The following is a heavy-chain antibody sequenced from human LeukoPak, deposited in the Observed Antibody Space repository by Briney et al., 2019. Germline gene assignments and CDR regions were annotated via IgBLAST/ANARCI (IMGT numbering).Heavy chain of an antibody. V-gene: IGHV1-18*01. CDR2: ISAYNGNT. Sequence: ASVKVSCKASGYTFASYGISWVRQAPGQGLEWMGWISAYNGNTNYAQKFQGRVTMTRDTSISTAYMELSRLRSDDTAVYYCASREDSSGYYLWDAFDIWGQGTMVTVSS. J-gene: IGHJ3*02. CDR3: ASREDSSGYYLWDAFDI. CDR1: GYTFASYG. D-gene: IGHD3-22*01.